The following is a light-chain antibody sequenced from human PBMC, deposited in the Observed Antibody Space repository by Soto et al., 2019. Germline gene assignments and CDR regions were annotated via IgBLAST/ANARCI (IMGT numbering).Light chain of an antibody. V-gene: IGKV1-5*03. CDR3: QQYNTYSRT. Sequence: DIQMTQSPSTLSASVGDRVTITCRASQSISSWLAWYRQKPGEAPKLLIYEGSTLESGVPSRFSGSGSGTEFTLTISSLQPDDFATFYCQQYNTYSRTFGQGTTVEVK. CDR2: EGS. J-gene: IGKJ1*01. CDR1: QSISSW.